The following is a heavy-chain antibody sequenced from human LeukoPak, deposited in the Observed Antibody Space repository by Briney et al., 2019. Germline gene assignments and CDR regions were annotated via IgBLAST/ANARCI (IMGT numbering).Heavy chain of an antibody. CDR1: GFTFSSYS. V-gene: IGHV3-48*01. J-gene: IGHJ5*02. CDR3: ARDTGGRGWFDP. Sequence: PGGSLRLSCAASGFTFSSYSMNWVRQAPGKGLEWVSYISSSSTTIYYADSVKGRFTISRDSAKNSLYLQMNGLRAEDTAVYYCARDTGGRGWFDPWGQGTLVTVSS. CDR2: ISSSSTTI. D-gene: IGHD2-8*02.